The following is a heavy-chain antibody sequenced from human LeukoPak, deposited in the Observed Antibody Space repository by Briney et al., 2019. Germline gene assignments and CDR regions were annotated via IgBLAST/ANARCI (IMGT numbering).Heavy chain of an antibody. CDR1: GGSFSGYY. J-gene: IGHJ6*03. Sequence: PSETLSLTCAVYGGSFSGYYWSWIRQPPGKGREWIGEINHSGSTNYNPSLKSRVTISVDTSKNQFSLKLSSVTAADTAVYYCARRGYYDIFYYYYYMDVWGKGTTVTISS. V-gene: IGHV4-34*01. D-gene: IGHD3-9*01. CDR3: ARRGYYDIFYYYYYMDV. CDR2: INHSGST.